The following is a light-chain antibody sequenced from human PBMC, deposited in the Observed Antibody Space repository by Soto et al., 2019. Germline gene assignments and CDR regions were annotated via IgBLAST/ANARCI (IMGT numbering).Light chain of an antibody. CDR2: DAS. Sequence: DIQMTQSPSTLSASVGDRVTITCRASQSISSWLAWYQQKPGKAPKLLIYDASSLESGVPSRFSGSGSGTEFTLTISSLQPDDFANYYCQQYNSYWGTFGPGTKVDIK. J-gene: IGKJ3*01. CDR3: QQYNSYWGT. CDR1: QSISSW. V-gene: IGKV1-5*01.